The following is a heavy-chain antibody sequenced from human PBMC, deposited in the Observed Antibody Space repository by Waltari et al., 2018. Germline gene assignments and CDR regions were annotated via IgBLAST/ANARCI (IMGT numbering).Heavy chain of an antibody. CDR1: GYIITAFV. CDR2: IITGKGNT. J-gene: IGHJ1*01. Sequence: VQLVQSGAEVRKPGASVRSPCKTSGYIITAFVMHWLRQAAGQRLEWMGWIITGKGNTKYSPDLQCRVAITRDRSASTAYMELNSLTSKVTAVNYCANTFIQLRFQNWGQGTVVTVSA. CDR3: ANTFIQLRFQN. D-gene: IGHD3-16*02. V-gene: IGHV1-3*04.